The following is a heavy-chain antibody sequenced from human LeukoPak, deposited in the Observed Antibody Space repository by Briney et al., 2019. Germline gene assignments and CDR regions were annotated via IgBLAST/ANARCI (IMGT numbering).Heavy chain of an antibody. CDR2: ISAYNGNT. J-gene: IGHJ4*02. CDR3: ARDVVDDFWSGYYIPHFDY. Sequence: ASVKVSCKASGYTFTSYGISWVRQAPGQGLEWMGWISAYNGNTNYAQKVQGRVTMTTDTSTSTAYMELRSLRSDDTAVYYCARDVVDDFWSGYYIPHFDYWGQGTLVTVSS. D-gene: IGHD3-3*01. CDR1: GYTFTSYG. V-gene: IGHV1-18*01.